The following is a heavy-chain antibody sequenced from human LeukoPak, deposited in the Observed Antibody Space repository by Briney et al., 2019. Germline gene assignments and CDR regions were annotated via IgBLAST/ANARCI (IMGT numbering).Heavy chain of an antibody. D-gene: IGHD3-22*01. J-gene: IGHJ4*02. CDR1: GFTVSSNY. V-gene: IGHV3-66*01. CDR3: AWGPFYYDSSGYSDY. Sequence: PGGSLRLSCAASGFTVSSNYMSWVRQAPGKGLEWVSVIYSGGSTYYADSVKGRFTISRDNSKNTLYLQMNSLRAEDTAVYYCAWGPFYYDSSGYSDYWGQGTLVTVSS. CDR2: IYSGGST.